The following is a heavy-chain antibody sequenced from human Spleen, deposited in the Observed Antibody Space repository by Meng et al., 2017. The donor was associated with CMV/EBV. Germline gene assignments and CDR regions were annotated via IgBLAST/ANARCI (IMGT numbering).Heavy chain of an antibody. J-gene: IGHJ4*02. CDR1: GGSISSSSYY. CDR3: ASSQPR. CDR2: LHYSGST. Sequence: SETLSLTCTVSGGSISSSSYYWGWIRQPPGKGLEWIGSLHYSGSTSYNPSLMSRVTISVDTSKNRLSLRLSSVTAADTAVYYCASSQPRWGRGTLVTVSS. V-gene: IGHV4-39*07.